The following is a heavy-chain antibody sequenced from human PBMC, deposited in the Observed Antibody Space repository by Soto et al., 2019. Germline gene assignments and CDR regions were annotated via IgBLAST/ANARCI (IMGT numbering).Heavy chain of an antibody. J-gene: IGHJ4*02. CDR2: ISCDGSNK. Sequence: QVQLVESGGGAVQPGRSLRLSCAASGFTFSSYGMHWVRQAPGKGLEWAAVISCDGSNKFYADSVEGRFTISRDDSKNILYLQMDSLRAEDTAVYYCARDPFEKSASWPAYWGRGTLVTVSS. D-gene: IGHD2-2*01. V-gene: IGHV3-30*03. CDR1: GFTFSSYG. CDR3: ARDPFEKSASWPAY.